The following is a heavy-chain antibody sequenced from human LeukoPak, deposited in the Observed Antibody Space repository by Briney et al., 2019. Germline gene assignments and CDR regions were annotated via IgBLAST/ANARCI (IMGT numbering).Heavy chain of an antibody. CDR2: ISAYNGNT. CDR3: AREVAYCGGDCYTWFDP. Sequence: ASVKVSCKASGGTFSSYAISWVRQAPGQGLERMGWISAYNGNTNYAQKLQGRVTMTTDTSTSTAYMELRSLRSDDTAVYYRAREVAYCGGDCYTWFDPWGQGTLVTVSS. D-gene: IGHD2-21*01. J-gene: IGHJ5*02. CDR1: GGTFSSYA. V-gene: IGHV1-18*01.